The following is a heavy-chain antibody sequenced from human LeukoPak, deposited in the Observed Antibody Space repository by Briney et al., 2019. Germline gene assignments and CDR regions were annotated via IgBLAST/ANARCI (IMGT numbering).Heavy chain of an antibody. J-gene: IGHJ3*02. V-gene: IGHV1-2*02. Sequence: EATVKISCKVSGYTFTGYYMHRVRQAPGQGLEWMGWINPNSGGTNYAQKFQGRVTMTRDTSISTAYMELSRLRSDDTAVYYCARVIRYFNDAFDIWGQGTMVTVSS. CDR3: ARVIRYFNDAFDI. D-gene: IGHD3-9*01. CDR1: GYTFTGYY. CDR2: INPNSGGT.